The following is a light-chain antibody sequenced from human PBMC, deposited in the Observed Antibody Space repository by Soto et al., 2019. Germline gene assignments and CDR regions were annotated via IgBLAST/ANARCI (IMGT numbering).Light chain of an antibody. CDR1: SADVGGYNF. J-gene: IGLJ1*01. CDR3: ASYAGSQNYV. V-gene: IGLV2-8*01. Sequence: QSALTQPPSASGSLGQSVTISCNGTSADVGGYNFVSWYQQHPGKAPKLMIFEVSQRPSGVPDRFSGSKSGNTASLTVSELQAEDEADYYCASYAGSQNYVFGTGTKVTVL. CDR2: EVS.